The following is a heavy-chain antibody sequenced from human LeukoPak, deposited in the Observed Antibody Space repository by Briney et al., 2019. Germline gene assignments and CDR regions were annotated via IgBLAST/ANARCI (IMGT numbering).Heavy chain of an antibody. J-gene: IGHJ4*02. CDR1: GGTFSSYA. Sequence: GSSVKVSCTAPGGTFSSYAISWVRQAPGQGLEWMGGIIPIFGTANYAQKCQGRVTITADESTSTAYMELSSLRSEDTAVYYCARVPGRWLQYYFDYWGQGTLVTVSS. V-gene: IGHV1-69*01. CDR2: IIPIFGTA. D-gene: IGHD5-24*01. CDR3: ARVPGRWLQYYFDY.